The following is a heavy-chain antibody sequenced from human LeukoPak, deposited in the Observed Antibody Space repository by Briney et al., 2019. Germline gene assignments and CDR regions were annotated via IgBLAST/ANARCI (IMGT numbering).Heavy chain of an antibody. D-gene: IGHD2-15*01. CDR2: INPSGGST. CDR3: ARRGRYCSGGSCSNSDGMDV. J-gene: IGHJ6*02. CDR1: GGTFSSYA. V-gene: IGHV1-46*01. Sequence: ASVKVSCKASGGTFSSYAISWVRQAPGQGLEWMGIINPSGGSTSYAQKFQGRVTMTRDTSTSTVYMEVSSLRSEDTAVYYCARRGRYCSGGSCSNSDGMDVWGQGTTVTVSS.